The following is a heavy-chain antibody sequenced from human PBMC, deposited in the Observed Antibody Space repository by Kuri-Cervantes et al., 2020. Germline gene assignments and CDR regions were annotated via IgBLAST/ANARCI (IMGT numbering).Heavy chain of an antibody. V-gene: IGHV1-18*01. J-gene: IGHJ6*02. CDR3: AATLVATKSEGMDV. Sequence: ASVKVSCKASGYTFTSYGISWVRQAPGQGLEWMGWISAYNGNTNYAQKLQGRVTMTTDTSTSTAYMELRSLRSDDTAVYYCAATLVATKSEGMDVWGQGTTVTVSS. CDR1: GYTFTSYG. CDR2: ISAYNGNT. D-gene: IGHD5-12*01.